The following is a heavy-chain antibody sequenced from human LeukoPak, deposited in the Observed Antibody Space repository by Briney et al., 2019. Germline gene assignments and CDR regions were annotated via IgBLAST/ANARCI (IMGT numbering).Heavy chain of an antibody. V-gene: IGHV1-2*02. Sequence: ASVKVSCKASGYTFTGYYMHWVRQAPGQGLEWMGWINPNSGGTNYAQKFPGRVTMTRDTSISTAYMELSRLRSDDTAVYYCARGYYDSSGYYQNWFDPWGQGTLVTVSS. J-gene: IGHJ5*02. CDR2: INPNSGGT. CDR1: GYTFTGYY. D-gene: IGHD3-22*01. CDR3: ARGYYDSSGYYQNWFDP.